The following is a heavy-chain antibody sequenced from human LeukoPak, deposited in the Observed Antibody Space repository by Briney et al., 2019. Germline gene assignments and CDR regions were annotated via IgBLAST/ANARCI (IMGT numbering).Heavy chain of an antibody. D-gene: IGHD4-23*01. CDR2: ISSSSSYI. CDR1: GFTFSSYS. J-gene: IGHJ4*01. Sequence: PGGSLRLSCAASGFTFSSYSMNWVRQAPGKGLEWVSSISSSSSYIYYADSVKGRFTISRDNAKNSLYLQMNSLRAEDTAVYYCARDDYGGNYFDYWGHGTLVTVSS. V-gene: IGHV3-21*01. CDR3: ARDDYGGNYFDY.